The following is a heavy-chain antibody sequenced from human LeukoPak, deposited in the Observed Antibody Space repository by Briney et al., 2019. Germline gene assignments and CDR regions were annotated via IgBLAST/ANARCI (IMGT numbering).Heavy chain of an antibody. D-gene: IGHD6-19*01. CDR3: ATHNSGWYPLR. V-gene: IGHV3-23*01. CDR1: GITFSNYA. J-gene: IGHJ4*02. CDR2: ITDRGRDT. Sequence: GGSLRLSCAASGITFSNYAMNWVRQAPGKGLEWVSGITDRGRDTYYADSVKGRFTISRDNSKNTLYLQMNSLRAEDTATYYCATHNSGWYPLRWGQGALVTVSS.